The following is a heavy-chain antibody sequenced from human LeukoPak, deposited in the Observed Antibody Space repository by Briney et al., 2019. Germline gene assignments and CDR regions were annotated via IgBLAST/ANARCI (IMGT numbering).Heavy chain of an antibody. J-gene: IGHJ4*02. D-gene: IGHD3-10*01. CDR3: ARHRITMVLGVETYFDS. V-gene: IGHV4-59*08. Sequence: AEPLSLPCTVWGAPISVYYWLWLRHPPGKAREGCWYIYYSGSTNHNPSLKSRVTISVDTSKNQFSLKLSSVTAADTAVYYCARHRITMVLGVETYFDSWGQGTLVTVSS. CDR1: GAPISVYY. CDR2: IYYSGST.